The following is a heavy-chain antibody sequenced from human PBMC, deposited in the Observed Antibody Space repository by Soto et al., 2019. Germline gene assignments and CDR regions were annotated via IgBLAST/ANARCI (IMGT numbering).Heavy chain of an antibody. Sequence: SETLSLTCTVSGYPFSSGSYWGWIRQPPGKGPEWIASIYHGGTTFYNPSLKSRITISVDTSNNQFSLKLTSVTAADTAVYYCARVHVMVVAGSTFDYWGQGTLVTVSS. CDR2: IYHGGTT. V-gene: IGHV4-38-2*02. CDR3: ARVHVMVVAGSTFDY. J-gene: IGHJ4*02. CDR1: GYPFSSGSY. D-gene: IGHD6-19*01.